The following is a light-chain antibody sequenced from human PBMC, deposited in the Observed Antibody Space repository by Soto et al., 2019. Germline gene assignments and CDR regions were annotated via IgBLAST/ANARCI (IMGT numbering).Light chain of an antibody. CDR1: NSDLGTYNL. Sequence: QSALTQPASVSGSPGQSITISCTGTNSDLGTYNLVSWYQQHPGKAPKTIIYEVTKRPSGVSKRFSGSKSGNTASLTISGLQAEDEADYYCCSYVGSNIFYVFGPGTKVTVL. CDR3: CSYVGSNIFYV. V-gene: IGLV2-23*02. J-gene: IGLJ1*01. CDR2: EVT.